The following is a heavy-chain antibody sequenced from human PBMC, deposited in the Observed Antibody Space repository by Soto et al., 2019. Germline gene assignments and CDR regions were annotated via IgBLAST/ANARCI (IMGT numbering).Heavy chain of an antibody. CDR3: ARVMRVVCFDH. J-gene: IGHJ4*02. CDR1: GFTLSSHW. D-gene: IGHD3-22*01. CDR2: INQDGSEK. Sequence: PGGSLRLSCAASGFTLSSHWMSWVRQAPGKGLEWVANINQDGSEKYYVDSVKGRFTISRDNAKNSLYMQMDSLSAEDPAVYYWARVMRVVCFDHWGQGSLVTVSS. V-gene: IGHV3-7*03.